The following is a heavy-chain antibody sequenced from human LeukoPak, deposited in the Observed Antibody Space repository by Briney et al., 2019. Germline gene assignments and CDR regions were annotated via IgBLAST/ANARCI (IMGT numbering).Heavy chain of an antibody. CDR3: ARVNDYGDYERPYGMDV. V-gene: IGHV5-51*01. Sequence: GESLKISCKGSGSSFSSYWIAWVRQMPGKGLEWMGIIYPGDSETRYSPSFQGQVTFSMDRSITTAYLQWNSLKASDTAMYYCARVNDYGDYERPYGMDVWGQGTTVTVS. CDR2: IYPGDSET. J-gene: IGHJ6*02. CDR1: GSSFSSYW. D-gene: IGHD4-17*01.